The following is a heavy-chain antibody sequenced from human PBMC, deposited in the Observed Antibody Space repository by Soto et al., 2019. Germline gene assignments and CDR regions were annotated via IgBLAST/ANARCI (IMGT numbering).Heavy chain of an antibody. V-gene: IGHV1-18*01. CDR1: GYTFTRHG. Sequence: QVQLVQSGAEVKKPGASVKVSCKASGYTFTRHGISWVRQAPGQGLEWMGWISGYNGITNYAQKFQGRVTMTTDTSTSTASMELRSLRSDDTAVYYCARDGGYYYDSSGYYCDYWGQGTLVTVSS. D-gene: IGHD3-22*01. CDR2: ISGYNGIT. J-gene: IGHJ4*02. CDR3: ARDGGYYYDSSGYYCDY.